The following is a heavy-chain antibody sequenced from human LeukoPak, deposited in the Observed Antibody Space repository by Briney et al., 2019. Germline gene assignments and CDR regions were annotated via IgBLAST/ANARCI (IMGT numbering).Heavy chain of an antibody. Sequence: PGGSLRLSCAASGFTFNKYAMSWVRQAPGMGPEWLSYVSGSGGATYYADSVKGRFTISRDNSKNTVYLQMGSLRAEDTAVYYCAKNRGGTYKYYMDVWGNGTTVTVSS. CDR1: GFTFNKYA. CDR3: AKNRGGTYKYYMDV. D-gene: IGHD1-1*01. V-gene: IGHV3-23*01. J-gene: IGHJ6*03. CDR2: VSGSGGAT.